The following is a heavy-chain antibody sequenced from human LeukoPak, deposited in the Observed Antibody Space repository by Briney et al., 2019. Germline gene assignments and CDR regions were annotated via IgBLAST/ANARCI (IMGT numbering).Heavy chain of an antibody. CDR3: ARYDFPRTFDY. CDR2: ISTTGTTI. Sequence: GGSLRLSCAASGFTFSAYHINWVRQAPGKGLEWISYISTTGTTIHYADSVKGRFTISRDNSKNTLYLQMNSLRAEDTAVYYCARYDFPRTFDYWGQGTLVTVSS. CDR1: GFTFSAYH. D-gene: IGHD5-12*01. V-gene: IGHV3-48*01. J-gene: IGHJ4*02.